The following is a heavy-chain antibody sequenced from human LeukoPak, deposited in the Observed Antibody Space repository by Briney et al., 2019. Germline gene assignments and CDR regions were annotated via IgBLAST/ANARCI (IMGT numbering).Heavy chain of an antibody. Sequence: PSETLSLTCTVSGGSMRSYFWSWIRQPPGKGLEWIGNIYYSGRTNYNPSLKSRVTISVDTSKNEFSLKLRSVTAADTAVYYCARESGSLDWFDPWGQGTLATVSS. V-gene: IGHV4-59*01. CDR1: GGSMRSYF. D-gene: IGHD5-12*01. CDR2: IYYSGRT. CDR3: ARESGSLDWFDP. J-gene: IGHJ5*02.